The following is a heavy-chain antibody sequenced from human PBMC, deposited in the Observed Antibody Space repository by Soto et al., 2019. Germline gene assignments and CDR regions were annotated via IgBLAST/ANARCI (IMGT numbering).Heavy chain of an antibody. CDR2: IRSSSSDI. Sequence: GGSLRLSCAASVFTFSSYSMNLVRQAPGKGLEWVSSIRSSSSDIYYADSVKGRFTISRDNAKNSLYLQMNSMRAEDTAVYYCARDRVGATKTFDIWGQGTMVTVSS. D-gene: IGHD1-26*01. CDR1: VFTFSSYS. V-gene: IGHV3-21*01. J-gene: IGHJ3*02. CDR3: ARDRVGATKTFDI.